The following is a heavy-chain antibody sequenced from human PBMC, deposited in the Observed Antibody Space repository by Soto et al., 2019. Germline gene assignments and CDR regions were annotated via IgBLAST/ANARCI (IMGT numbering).Heavy chain of an antibody. Sequence: ASVKVSCKASGYTFTSLDINWVRQATGQGPEWMGWMSPNSGNTGYAQKFQGRVTMTRDTSIGTAYMELTSLTSEDTGVYYCARGVAAGYEYWGQGTLVTVSS. CDR1: GYTFTSLD. V-gene: IGHV1-8*01. D-gene: IGHD6-13*01. CDR2: MSPNSGNT. J-gene: IGHJ4*02. CDR3: ARGVAAGYEY.